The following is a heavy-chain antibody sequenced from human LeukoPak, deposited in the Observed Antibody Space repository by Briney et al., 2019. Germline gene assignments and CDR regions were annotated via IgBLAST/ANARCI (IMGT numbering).Heavy chain of an antibody. V-gene: IGHV3-30*04. CDR1: GFTFSSYA. Sequence: HSGGSLRLSCAASGFTFSSYAMHWVRQAPGKGLEWVAVISYDGSNKYYADSVKGRFTISRDNSKNTLYLQMNSLRAEDTAVYYCAKDYTRFGEWDYFDYWGQGTLVTVSS. D-gene: IGHD3-10*01. CDR2: ISYDGSNK. J-gene: IGHJ4*02. CDR3: AKDYTRFGEWDYFDY.